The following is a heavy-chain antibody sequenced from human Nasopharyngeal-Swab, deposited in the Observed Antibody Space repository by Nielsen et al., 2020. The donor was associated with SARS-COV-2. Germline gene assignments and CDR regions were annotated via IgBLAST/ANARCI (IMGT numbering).Heavy chain of an antibody. J-gene: IGHJ6*03. CDR1: GDSVSRSSAA. CDR2: TYYRSKWDN. CDR3: ARTRGTYGDYYYYYYTDV. Sequence: QTRSITGAIVGDSVSRSSAAWNWSRQSEARGLEWLGRTYYRSKWDNDYAVSVKSRITINPDTSNNQFSLHLNSVTPEDTAVYYCARTRGTYGDYYYYYYTDVWGKGTTVTVSS. D-gene: IGHD4-17*01. V-gene: IGHV6-1*01.